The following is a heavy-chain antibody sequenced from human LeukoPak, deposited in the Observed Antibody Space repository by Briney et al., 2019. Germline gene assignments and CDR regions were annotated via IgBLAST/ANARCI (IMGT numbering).Heavy chain of an antibody. CDR1: GYTVSRYW. CDR2: IYPGDSDT. J-gene: IGHJ4*02. V-gene: IGHV5-51*01. CDR3: ARHIDVVGANLDY. Sequence: GESLKISCQASGYTVSRYWIGWVRQMPGKGLEWMGIIYPGDSDTRYSPSFQGQVTISADKSINTAYLQWSSLKASVSAMYYCARHIDVVGANLDYWGQGTLVTVSS. D-gene: IGHD1-26*01.